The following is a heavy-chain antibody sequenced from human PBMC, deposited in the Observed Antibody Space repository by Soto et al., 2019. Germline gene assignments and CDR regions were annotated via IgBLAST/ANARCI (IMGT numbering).Heavy chain of an antibody. D-gene: IGHD2-2*01. CDR3: ARGRGEPGDIVVVPAADYYYYYYMDV. CDR2: IYYSGST. V-gene: IGHV4-31*03. Sequence: QVQLQESGPGLVKPSQTLSLTCSVSGGSISSGGYYWRWLRQHPGKGLEWIGYIYYSGSTYYNPSLTSRVTISVDTSKNQFSLELSSVTAADTAVYYCARGRGEPGDIVVVPAADYYYYYYMDVWGKGTTVTVSS. J-gene: IGHJ6*03. CDR1: GGSISSGGYY.